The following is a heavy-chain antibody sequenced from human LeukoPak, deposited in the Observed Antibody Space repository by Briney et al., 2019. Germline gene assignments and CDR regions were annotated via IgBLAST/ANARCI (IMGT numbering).Heavy chain of an antibody. D-gene: IGHD3-3*01. Sequence: SQTLSLTCTVSGASITNYYWSWIRQPPGKGLEWIGYIYYSGSTNYNPSLKSRVTISVDTSKNQFSLKLSSVTAADTAVYYCAREPGGDFWGGYYKGNWFDPWGQGTLVTVSS. CDR1: GASITNYY. CDR3: AREPGGDFWGGYYKGNWFDP. J-gene: IGHJ5*02. V-gene: IGHV4-59*01. CDR2: IYYSGST.